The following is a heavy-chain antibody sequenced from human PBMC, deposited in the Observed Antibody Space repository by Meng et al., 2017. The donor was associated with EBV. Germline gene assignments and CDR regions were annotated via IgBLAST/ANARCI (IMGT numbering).Heavy chain of an antibody. J-gene: IGHJ4*02. CDR1: GYTFTGYY. Sequence: QVQPVQSGAELKKPGASVKVSCKASGYTFTGYYMHWVRQAPGQGLEWMGRINPNSGGTNYAQKFQGRVTMTRDTSISTAYMELSRLRSDDTAVYYCARVGIAVAGTGDYWGQGTLVTVSS. D-gene: IGHD6-19*01. CDR2: INPNSGGT. V-gene: IGHV1-2*06. CDR3: ARVGIAVAGTGDY.